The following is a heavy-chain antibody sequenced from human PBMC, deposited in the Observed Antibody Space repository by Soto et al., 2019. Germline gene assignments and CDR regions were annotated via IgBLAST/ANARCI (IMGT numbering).Heavy chain of an antibody. CDR2: ISWNSGSI. CDR3: AKDMGCSTSCYYYYYGMDV. J-gene: IGHJ6*02. V-gene: IGHV3-9*01. Sequence: EVQLVESGGGLVQPGRSLRLSCAASGFTFDDYAMHWVRQAPGKGLEWVSGISWNSGSIGYADSVKGRFTISRDNAKNSLYLQMNSLRAEDTALYYCAKDMGCSTSCYYYYYGMDVWGQGTTVTVSS. D-gene: IGHD2-2*01. CDR1: GFTFDDYA.